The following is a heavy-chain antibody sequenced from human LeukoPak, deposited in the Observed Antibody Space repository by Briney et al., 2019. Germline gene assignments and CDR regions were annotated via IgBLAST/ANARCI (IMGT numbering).Heavy chain of an antibody. CDR2: INEDGSEK. Sequence: GGSLRLSCAASGFTFSSYWMGCVRQSPGKGLEWVANINEDGSEKYYVDAVKGRFTISRDNAKNSLYLQMSSLRAEDTAVYYCALSMGRGVILDYYYGMDVWGQGTTVTVSS. CDR3: ALSMGRGVILDYYYGMDV. D-gene: IGHD3-10*01. J-gene: IGHJ6*02. V-gene: IGHV3-7*01. CDR1: GFTFSSYW.